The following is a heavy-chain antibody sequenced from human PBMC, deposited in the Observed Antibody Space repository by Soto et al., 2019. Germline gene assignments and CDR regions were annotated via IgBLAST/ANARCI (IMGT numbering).Heavy chain of an antibody. D-gene: IGHD3-22*01. CDR3: ATGSPTMIVDSLNPYYYYYGMDV. J-gene: IGHJ6*02. CDR1: GYTLTELS. CDR2: FDPEDGET. Sequence: GASVKVSCKVSGYTLTELSMHWVRQAPGKGLEWIGGFDPEDGETIYAQKFQGRVTMTEDTSTDTAYMELSSLRSEDTAVYYCATGSPTMIVDSLNPYYYYYGMDVWGQGTLVTVSS. V-gene: IGHV1-24*01.